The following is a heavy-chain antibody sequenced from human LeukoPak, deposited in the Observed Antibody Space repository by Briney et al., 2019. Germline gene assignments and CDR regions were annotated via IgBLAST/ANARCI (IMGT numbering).Heavy chain of an antibody. J-gene: IGHJ4*02. CDR3: ASEICTNGVCSDFQY. Sequence: GGSLRLSCAASRFTFSHFGMHWVRQAPGKGLEWVAIISNNGNTQVYADSVKGRFTISRDNSKNTLYLQMNSLRAEDTAVYYCASEICTNGVCSDFQYWGQGILVTVSS. V-gene: IGHV3-30*03. D-gene: IGHD2-8*01. CDR2: ISNNGNTQ. CDR1: RFTFSHFG.